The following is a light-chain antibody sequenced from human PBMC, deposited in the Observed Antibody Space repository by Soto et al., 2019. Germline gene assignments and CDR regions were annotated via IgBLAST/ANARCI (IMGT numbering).Light chain of an antibody. CDR1: SGHSNYA. Sequence: QPVLTQSPSASASLGASVKLTCTLSSGHSNYAIAWHQQQPEKGPRCLMKLNSNGSHSKGDGIPDRFSGSSSGAERYLTISSLQSEDEADYYCQTWGTGPWVFGGGTNLTVL. CDR3: QTWGTGPWV. J-gene: IGLJ3*02. V-gene: IGLV4-69*01. CDR2: LNSNGSH.